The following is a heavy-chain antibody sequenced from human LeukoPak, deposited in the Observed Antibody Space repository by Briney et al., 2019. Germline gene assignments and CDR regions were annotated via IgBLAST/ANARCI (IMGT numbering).Heavy chain of an antibody. D-gene: IGHD3-3*01. J-gene: IGHJ4*02. V-gene: IGHV4-59*01. CDR1: GGSISSYY. Sequence: SETLSLTCTVSGGSISSYYWSWIRQPPGKGLEWIGYIYYSGSTNYNPSLKSRVTISVDTSKNQFSLKLSSVTAADTAVYYCARRRATILRNPWYFDYWGQGTLVTVSS. CDR3: ARRRATILRNPWYFDY. CDR2: IYYSGST.